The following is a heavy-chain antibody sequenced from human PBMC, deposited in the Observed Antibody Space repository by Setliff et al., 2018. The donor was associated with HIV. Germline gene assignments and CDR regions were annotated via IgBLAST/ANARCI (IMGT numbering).Heavy chain of an antibody. CDR1: GFTFSNYW. D-gene: IGHD1-1*01. J-gene: IGHJ4*02. CDR3: ARVLYRNTWANDY. Sequence: GGSLRLSCAASGFTFSNYWMNWVRQAPGKGLEWVAKINEDGSEKYYVDSVKGRFTISRDNAKNSLYLQMNSLRAEDTAVYYCARVLYRNTWANDYWGQGTLVTVSS. V-gene: IGHV3-7*01. CDR2: INEDGSEK.